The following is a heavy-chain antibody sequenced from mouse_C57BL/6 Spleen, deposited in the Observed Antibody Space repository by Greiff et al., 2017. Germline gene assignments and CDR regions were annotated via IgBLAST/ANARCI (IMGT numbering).Heavy chain of an antibody. V-gene: IGHV7-3*01. CDR2: IRNKANGYTT. J-gene: IGHJ3*01. CDR1: GFTFTDYY. Sequence: EVQVVESGGGLVQPGGSLSLSCAASGFTFTDYYMSWVRQPPGKALECLGFIRNKANGYTTEYSASVKGRFTISRDNSQSILYLQMNALRAEDSATYYCARYLGGYGFAYWGQGTLVTVSA. D-gene: IGHD2-2*01. CDR3: ARYLGGYGFAY.